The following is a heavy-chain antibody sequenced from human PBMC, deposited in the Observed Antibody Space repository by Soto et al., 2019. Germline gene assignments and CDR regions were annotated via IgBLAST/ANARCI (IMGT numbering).Heavy chain of an antibody. Sequence: QLQLQESGPGLVKPSETLSLTCPVSGGSISSSSYYWGWIGQPPGKGLEWMGSIYYSGSTYYNPSLKSRVTISVDTSKNQFSLKLSSVTAADTGVDYCARPIIGNLFDIWGQGTMVTVSS. CDR3: ARPIIGNLFDI. V-gene: IGHV4-39*01. CDR1: GGSISSSSYY. J-gene: IGHJ3*02. D-gene: IGHD1-26*01. CDR2: IYYSGST.